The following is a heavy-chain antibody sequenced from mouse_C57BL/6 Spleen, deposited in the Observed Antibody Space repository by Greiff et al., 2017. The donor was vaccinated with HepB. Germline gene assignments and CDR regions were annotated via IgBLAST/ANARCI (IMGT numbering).Heavy chain of an antibody. D-gene: IGHD2-1*01. CDR1: GYTFTDYE. Sequence: QVQLQQSGAELVRPGASVTLSCKASGYTFTDYEMHWVKQTPVHGLEWIGAIDPETGGTAYNQKFKGKAILTADKSSSTAYMELRSLTSEDSAVYYCTRSRGVYGNYTWFAYWGQGTLVTVSA. CDR2: IDPETGGT. J-gene: IGHJ3*01. CDR3: TRSRGVYGNYTWFAY. V-gene: IGHV1-15*01.